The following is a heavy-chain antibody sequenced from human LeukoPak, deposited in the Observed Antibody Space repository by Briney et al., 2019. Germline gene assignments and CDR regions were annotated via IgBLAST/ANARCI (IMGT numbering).Heavy chain of an antibody. J-gene: IGHJ5*02. D-gene: IGHD3-3*01. Sequence: SETLSLTCAVYGGSFSGYYWSWIRQPPGKGLEWIGEINHSGSTNYNPSLKSRVTISVDTSKNQFSLKLSSVTAADTAVYYCARGLLTLTYCDFWSGYPHGFDPWGQGTLVTVSS. V-gene: IGHV4-34*01. CDR3: ARGLLTLTYCDFWSGYPHGFDP. CDR1: GGSFSGYY. CDR2: INHSGST.